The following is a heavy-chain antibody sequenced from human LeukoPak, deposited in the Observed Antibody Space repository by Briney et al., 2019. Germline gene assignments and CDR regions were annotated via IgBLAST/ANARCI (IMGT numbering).Heavy chain of an antibody. J-gene: IGHJ5*02. CDR2: ISYDGSNK. Sequence: PGGSLRLSCAASGFTFSSYAMHWVRQAPGKGLEWVAVISYDGSNKYYADSVKGRFTISRDNSKNTLYLQMNSLRAEDTAVYYCARGGDGYCSGGSCLYCWFDPWGQGTLVTVSS. CDR3: ARGGDGYCSGGSCLYCWFDP. V-gene: IGHV3-30-3*01. CDR1: GFTFSSYA. D-gene: IGHD2-15*01.